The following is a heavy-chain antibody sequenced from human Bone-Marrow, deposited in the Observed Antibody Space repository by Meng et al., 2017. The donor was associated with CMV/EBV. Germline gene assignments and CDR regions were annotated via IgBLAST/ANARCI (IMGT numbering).Heavy chain of an antibody. V-gene: IGHV3-21*01. CDR3: ARYSLPPAFDM. Sequence: GVLKISCAASGFTFSSFTMNWVRQAPGRGLEWVSSISGTSSYIYYADSVKGRFTISRDNAKNSLYLQMNSLRAEDTAVYYCARYSLPPAFDMWGQGTMVTVSS. D-gene: IGHD4-11*01. CDR2: ISGTSSYI. J-gene: IGHJ3*02. CDR1: GFTFSSFT.